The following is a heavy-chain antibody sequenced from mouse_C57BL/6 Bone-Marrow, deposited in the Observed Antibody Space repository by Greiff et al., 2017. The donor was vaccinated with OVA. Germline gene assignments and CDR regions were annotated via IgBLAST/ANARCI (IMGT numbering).Heavy chain of an antibody. D-gene: IGHD1-1*01. J-gene: IGHJ1*03. Sequence: EVMLVESEGGLVQPGSSMKLSCTASGFTFSDYYMAWVRQVPEKGLEWVANINYDGSSTYYLDSLKSRFIISRDNAKNILYLQMSSLKSEDTATYYCARDGLLRYHWYFDVWGTGTTVTVSS. CDR2: INYDGSST. CDR1: GFTFSDYY. CDR3: ARDGLLRYHWYFDV. V-gene: IGHV5-16*01.